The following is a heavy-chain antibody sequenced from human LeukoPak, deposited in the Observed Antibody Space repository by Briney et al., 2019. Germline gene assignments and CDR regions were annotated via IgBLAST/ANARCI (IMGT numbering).Heavy chain of an antibody. D-gene: IGHD6-19*01. CDR3: ARLGASGQWLVGGIGPNWYFDL. J-gene: IGHJ2*01. Sequence: ASVKVSCKASGYTFTGYYMHWVRQAPGQRLEWMGWINAGNGNTKYSQKFQGRVTITRDTSASTAYMVLSSLRSEDTAVYYCARLGASGQWLVGGIGPNWYFDLWGRGTLVTVSS. CDR1: GYTFTGYY. V-gene: IGHV1-3*01. CDR2: INAGNGNT.